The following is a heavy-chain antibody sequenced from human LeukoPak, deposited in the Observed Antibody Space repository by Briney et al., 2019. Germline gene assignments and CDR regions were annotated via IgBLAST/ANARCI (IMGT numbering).Heavy chain of an antibody. D-gene: IGHD3-16*02. CDR2: INAGNGNT. J-gene: IGHJ3*02. CDR3: ARGYTGDAFDI. Sequence: ASVKVSCKASGYTFTSYAMHWVRQAPGQRLEWMEWINAGNGNTKYSQKFQGRVTITRDTSASTAYMELSSLRSEDTAVYYCARGYTGDAFDIWGQGTMVTVSS. CDR1: GYTFTSYA. V-gene: IGHV1-3*01.